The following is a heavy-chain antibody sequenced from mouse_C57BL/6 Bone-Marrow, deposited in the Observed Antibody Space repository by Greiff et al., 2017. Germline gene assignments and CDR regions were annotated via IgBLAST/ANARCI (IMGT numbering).Heavy chain of an antibody. D-gene: IGHD4-1*01. CDR3: TPNWDTSFAY. CDR1: GYTFTDYE. Sequence: VQLQQSGAELVRPGASVTLSCKASGYTFTDYEMHWVKQTPVHGLEWIGAIDPGSGGTAYNQKFKGKAILTADKSSSTAYMELSSLTSEDSAVCYGTPNWDTSFAYWGQGTLVTVSA. CDR2: IDPGSGGT. J-gene: IGHJ3*01. V-gene: IGHV1-15*01.